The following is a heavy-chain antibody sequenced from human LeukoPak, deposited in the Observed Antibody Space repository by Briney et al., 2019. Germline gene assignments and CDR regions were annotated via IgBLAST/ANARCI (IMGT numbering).Heavy chain of an antibody. CDR2: IYYSGST. CDR1: GGSISSYY. D-gene: IGHD3-22*01. CDR3: ARGYDYASSGFYY. Sequence: TSETLSLTCTVSGGSISSYYWSWIRQPPGEGLEWVGYIYYSGSTNYNPSLKNRVTISVDTSMNKLSLQLSSVTAADTAVYYCARGYDYASSGFYYWGEGTPVTVSS. V-gene: IGHV4-59*12. J-gene: IGHJ4*02.